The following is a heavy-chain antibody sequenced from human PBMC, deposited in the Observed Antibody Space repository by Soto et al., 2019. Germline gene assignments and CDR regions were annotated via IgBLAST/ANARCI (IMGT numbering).Heavy chain of an antibody. J-gene: IGHJ2*01. V-gene: IGHV1-18*01. Sequence: QVQLVQSGAEVKKPGGSVKVSCKASGYTFTHYGITWVRQAPGQGLEWMGWINSFSGDTNYPQKLQGRLTMTTDTSTNTVYMELRNLRSDDTAVYYCARDLHSGGKYWYIDIWGRGTLVTVSS. D-gene: IGHD2-15*01. CDR2: INSFSGDT. CDR1: GYTFTHYG. CDR3: ARDLHSGGKYWYIDI.